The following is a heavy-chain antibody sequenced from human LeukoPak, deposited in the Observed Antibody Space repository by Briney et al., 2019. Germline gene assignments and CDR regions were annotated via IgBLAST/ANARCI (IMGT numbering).Heavy chain of an antibody. CDR1: GFTFSSYS. J-gene: IGHJ3*02. D-gene: IGHD4-23*01. V-gene: IGHV3-21*01. CDR3: ARDLYVSEYGGKTGAFDI. CDR2: ISSSSGYI. Sequence: PGRSLRLSCAASGFTFSSYSMNWVRQAPGKGLEWVSSISSSSGYIYYADSVKGRFTISRDNAKNSLYLQMNSLRAEDTAVYYCARDLYVSEYGGKTGAFDIWGQGTMVTVSS.